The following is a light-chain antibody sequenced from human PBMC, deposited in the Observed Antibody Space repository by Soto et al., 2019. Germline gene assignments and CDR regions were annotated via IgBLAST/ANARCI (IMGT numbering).Light chain of an antibody. Sequence: EIVMTQSPATLSVSPGDRVTLSCRASQSVSNNLAWYQQKPGQAPRVLIYDASTMATGIPVRFSGSGSGTEFTLTISSRQSEDFAVYYCQQYNNWPPKHTFGQGTKLESK. CDR1: QSVSNN. J-gene: IGKJ2*01. V-gene: IGKV3-15*01. CDR3: QQYNNWPPKHT. CDR2: DAS.